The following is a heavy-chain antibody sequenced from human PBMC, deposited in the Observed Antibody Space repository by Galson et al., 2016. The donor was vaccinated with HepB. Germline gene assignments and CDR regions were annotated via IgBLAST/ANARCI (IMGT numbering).Heavy chain of an antibody. CDR1: GFSFSTCA. J-gene: IGHJ4*02. V-gene: IGHV3-23*01. Sequence: SLRLSCAASGFSFSTCAMNWVRQAPGKGLEWVSTITGSGASTYYVDSVKGRFIVSRANSKNTLYLQMNSLTAEDTATYFWAKEEIAAAGTALDYWGRGTLVTVSS. D-gene: IGHD6-13*01. CDR2: ITGSGAST. CDR3: AKEEIAAAGTALDY.